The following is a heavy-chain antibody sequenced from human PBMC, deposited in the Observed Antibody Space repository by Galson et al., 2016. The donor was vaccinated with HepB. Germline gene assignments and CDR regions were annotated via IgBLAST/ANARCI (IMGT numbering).Heavy chain of an antibody. D-gene: IGHD4-17*01. Sequence: CAISGDSVSSDRATWNWFRQSPSRGLEWLGRTYYRSQWYYDYAVSVKSQMTITPDTSKNQFSLHLDSVTPDDTAAYFCARGGYWTTVGVFDSWGQGTHVTVSS. CDR2: TYYRSQWYY. CDR3: ARGGYWTTVGVFDS. CDR1: GDSVSSDRAT. J-gene: IGHJ4*02. V-gene: IGHV6-1*01.